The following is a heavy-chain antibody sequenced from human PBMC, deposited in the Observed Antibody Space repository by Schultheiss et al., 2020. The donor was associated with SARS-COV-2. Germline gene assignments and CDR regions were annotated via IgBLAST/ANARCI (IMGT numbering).Heavy chain of an antibody. V-gene: IGHV3-11*06. CDR1: GFIFSDYY. CDR2: ISSSTTYT. J-gene: IGHJ4*02. CDR3: AREIYGDYDFDY. D-gene: IGHD4-17*01. Sequence: GGSLRLSCAASGFIFSDYYMSWIRQAPGKGLEWVSYISSSTTYTNYADSVEGRFTISRDNAKNSLYLQMNSLRAEDTAVYYCAREIYGDYDFDYWGQGTLVTVSS.